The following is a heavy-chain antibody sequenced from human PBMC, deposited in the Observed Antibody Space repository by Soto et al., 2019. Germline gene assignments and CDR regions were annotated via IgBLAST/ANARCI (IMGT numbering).Heavy chain of an antibody. D-gene: IGHD3-10*01. V-gene: IGHV1-18*04. CDR3: ARSSPSLDY. CDR2: ISDSNDNT. CDR1: LYILSHYA. J-gene: IGHJ4*02. Sequence: SVNVSRLPSLYILSHYAFNRLRQAAGEGLEWMGWISDSNDNTDSAHALRGRLTMTTDTSTSTAYLELTSLMSNDTAVYYCARSSPSLDYWGQGSLVTVSS.